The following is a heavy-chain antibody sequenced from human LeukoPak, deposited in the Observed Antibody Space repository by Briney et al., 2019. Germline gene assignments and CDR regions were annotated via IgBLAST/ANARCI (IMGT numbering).Heavy chain of an antibody. CDR3: AKEHTIFGVVTYFDS. CDR2: FTGNGGTT. J-gene: IGHJ4*02. CDR1: GFTFSTYA. Sequence: PGGSLRLSCAASGFTFSTYAMSRVRQAPGKGLEWVSTFTGNGGTTYYADSVKGRFTISRDNSKNTLYLQMNTLRAEDTAIYYCAKEHTIFGVVTYFDSWGQGTLVTVSS. D-gene: IGHD3-3*01. V-gene: IGHV3-23*01.